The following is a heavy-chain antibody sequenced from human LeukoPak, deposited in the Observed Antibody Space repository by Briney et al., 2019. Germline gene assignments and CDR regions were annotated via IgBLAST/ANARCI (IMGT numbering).Heavy chain of an antibody. D-gene: IGHD2-2*01. Sequence: PSETLSLTCSVSHGSISSYYWNWIRQYPGKGLEWIGYVYFNGDTKYNPSLESRVTMSVDTANNNFSLRLNSVTAADSAVYYCARTVYCSSANCYPLDPWGQGTLVTVSP. CDR1: HGSISSYY. CDR2: VYFNGDT. CDR3: ARTVYCSSANCYPLDP. V-gene: IGHV4-59*01. J-gene: IGHJ5*02.